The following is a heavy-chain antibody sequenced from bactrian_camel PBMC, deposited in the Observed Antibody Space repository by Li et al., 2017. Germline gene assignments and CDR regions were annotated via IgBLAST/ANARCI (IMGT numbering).Heavy chain of an antibody. CDR1: GFTFSDYY. J-gene: IGHJ4*01. CDR3: ARAEVGSLRY. V-gene: IGHV3S29*01. CDR2: INSGGTST. Sequence: QLVESGGGLVQPGGSLRLSCAASGFTFSDYYMTWVRQAPGKGLEWVSHINSGGTSTYYTDSVKGRFTISRDKAKNTLYLELNSLKSEDTAMYFCARAEVGSLRYWGQGTQVTVS. D-gene: IGHD5*01.